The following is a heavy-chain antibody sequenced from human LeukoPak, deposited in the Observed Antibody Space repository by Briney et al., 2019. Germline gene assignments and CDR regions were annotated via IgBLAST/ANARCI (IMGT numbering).Heavy chain of an antibody. CDR1: GFTVSSNY. V-gene: IGHV3-49*04. D-gene: IGHD5-12*01. Sequence: GGSLRLSCAASGFTVSSNYMSWVRQAPGKGLEWVGFIRSKAYGGTTEYAASVKGRFTISRDDSKSIAYLQMNSLKTEDTAVYYCTRGYDGPGGYFDYWGQGTLVTVSS. CDR3: TRGYDGPGGYFDY. J-gene: IGHJ4*02. CDR2: IRSKAYGGTT.